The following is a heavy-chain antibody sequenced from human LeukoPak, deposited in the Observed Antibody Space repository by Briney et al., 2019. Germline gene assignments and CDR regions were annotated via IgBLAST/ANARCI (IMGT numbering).Heavy chain of an antibody. CDR1: GGSFSGYY. CDR3: ARDLTTYYYFDY. V-gene: IGHV4-34*01. J-gene: IGHJ4*02. CDR2: INHSGST. Sequence: SETLSLTCAVYGGSFSGYYWRWVRQPPRVGLEWIGEINHSGSTNYNPSLKCRVTISVDTSKNQFSLKLSSVTAADTAVYYCARDLTTYYYFDYWGQGTLVTVSS. D-gene: IGHD3-9*01.